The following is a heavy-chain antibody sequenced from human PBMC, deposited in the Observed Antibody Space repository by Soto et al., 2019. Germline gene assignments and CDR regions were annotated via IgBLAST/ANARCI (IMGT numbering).Heavy chain of an antibody. J-gene: IGHJ4*02. CDR2: INPSGGST. V-gene: IGHV1-46*01. CDR3: ARVGKYYDSSGYYRY. D-gene: IGHD3-22*01. Sequence: GAPGKGCCPASGFTLPHFLIHWGRQAPRQGVEWMGIINPSGGSTSYAQKFKGRVNMTRDTSTSKVYMELSSLRSEDTAVYYCARVGKYYDSSGYYRYWGQGTLVTVSS. CDR1: GFTLPHFL.